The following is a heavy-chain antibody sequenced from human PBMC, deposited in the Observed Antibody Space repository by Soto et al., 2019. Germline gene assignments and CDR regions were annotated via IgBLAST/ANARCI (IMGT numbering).Heavy chain of an antibody. CDR1: GFTFSSYA. CDR3: ARALWELLDISLVDY. J-gene: IGHJ4*02. Sequence: QVQLVESGGGVVQPGRSLRLSCAASGFTFSSYAMHWVRQAPGKGLEWVAVISYDGSNKYYADSVKGRFTISRDNSKNTLYLQMNSLRAEDTAVYYCARALWELLDISLVDYWGQGTLVTVSS. D-gene: IGHD1-26*01. V-gene: IGHV3-30-3*01. CDR2: ISYDGSNK.